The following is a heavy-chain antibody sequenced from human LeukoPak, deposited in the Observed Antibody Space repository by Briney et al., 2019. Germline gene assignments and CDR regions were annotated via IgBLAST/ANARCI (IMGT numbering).Heavy chain of an antibody. CDR3: AKALKWFDY. CDR1: GFTFSNYA. D-gene: IGHD1-26*01. CDR2: ISSSGGKT. Sequence: PGGSLRLSCAASGFTFSNYAMSWVRQAPGQGLEWVSAISSSGGKTYSADSVKGRFTISRDNSKNTLYLQMNSLRAEDTAVYYCAKALKWFDYWGQGTLVTVSS. J-gene: IGHJ4*02. V-gene: IGHV3-23*01.